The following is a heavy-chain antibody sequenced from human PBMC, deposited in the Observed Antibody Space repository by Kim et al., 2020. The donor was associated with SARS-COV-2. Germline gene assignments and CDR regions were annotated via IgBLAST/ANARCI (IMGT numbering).Heavy chain of an antibody. V-gene: IGHV1-18*04. CDR2: ISAYNGNT. Sequence: ASVKVSCKASGYTFTSYGISWVRQAPGQGLEWMGWISAYNGNTNYAQKLQGRVTMTTDTSTSTAYMELRSLRSDDTAVYYCARDSDRDYYGSGSYYSDYWGQGTLVTVSS. D-gene: IGHD3-10*01. CDR1: GYTFTSYG. CDR3: ARDSDRDYYGSGSYYSDY. J-gene: IGHJ4*02.